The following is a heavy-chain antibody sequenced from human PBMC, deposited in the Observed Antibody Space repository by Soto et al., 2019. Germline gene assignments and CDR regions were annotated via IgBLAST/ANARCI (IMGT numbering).Heavy chain of an antibody. V-gene: IGHV3-33*06. Sequence: QVQLVESGGGVVQPGRSLRLSCAASGFTFSSYGMHWVRQAPGKGLEWVAVIWLDGSNKFYADSVKGRFTISRDNSKNTVSLQMNSLRDEDSAAYYCANTGPYWGQGTLVSVSS. CDR1: GFTFSSYG. CDR2: IWLDGSNK. CDR3: ANTGPY. J-gene: IGHJ4*02.